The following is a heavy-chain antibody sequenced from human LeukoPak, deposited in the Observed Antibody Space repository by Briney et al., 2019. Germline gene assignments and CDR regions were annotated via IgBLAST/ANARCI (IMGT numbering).Heavy chain of an antibody. CDR3: ARGQPKYGSGVYGDY. V-gene: IGHV4-34*01. D-gene: IGHD3-10*01. Sequence: SETLSLTCAVHGGSFSGYYWSWIRQPPGKGLEWIGEINHSGSTNYNPSLKSRVTISVDTSKNQFSLKLSSVTAADTAVYYCARGQPKYGSGVYGDYWGQGTLVTVSS. CDR2: INHSGST. CDR1: GGSFSGYY. J-gene: IGHJ4*02.